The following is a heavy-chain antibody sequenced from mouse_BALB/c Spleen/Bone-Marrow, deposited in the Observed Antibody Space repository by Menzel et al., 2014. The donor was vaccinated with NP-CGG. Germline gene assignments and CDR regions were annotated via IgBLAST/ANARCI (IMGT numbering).Heavy chain of an antibody. Sequence: LVKTGASVKISSKGTENSLTCYYMDWVKQSNGKSLEWNGYISCYNGATSYNQKFKGKATFTVDTSSSTAYMQFNSLTSEDSAVYYCARRDYGNFFDYWGQGTTLTVSS. V-gene: IGHV1S34*01. CDR2: ISCYNGAT. CDR3: ARRDYGNFFDY. CDR1: ENSLTCYY. D-gene: IGHD2-1*01. J-gene: IGHJ2*01.